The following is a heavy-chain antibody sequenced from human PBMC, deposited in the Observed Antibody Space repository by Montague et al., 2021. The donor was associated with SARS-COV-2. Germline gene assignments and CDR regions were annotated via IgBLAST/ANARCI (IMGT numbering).Heavy chain of an antibody. J-gene: IGHJ6*02. Sequence: SETLSLTCAGYGGSLSGYYWSWIRQPPGEGREWIAEISHSGSTSYNPSLKSRVTISVDTSKNQFSLKLSSATAADTAVYYCARVPYRLLFVPRYYGMDVWGQGTTVTVSS. CDR3: ARVPYRLLFVPRYYGMDV. CDR2: ISHSGST. D-gene: IGHD2-2*01. CDR1: GGSLSGYY. V-gene: IGHV4-34*01.